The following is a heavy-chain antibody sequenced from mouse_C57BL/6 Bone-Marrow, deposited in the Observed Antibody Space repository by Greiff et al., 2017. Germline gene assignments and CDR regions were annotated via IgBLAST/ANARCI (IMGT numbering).Heavy chain of an antibody. V-gene: IGHV1-55*01. J-gene: IGHJ3*01. CDR1: GYTFPSYW. Sequence: QVQLQQPGAELVKPGASVKMSCKASGYTFPSYWITWGKQRPGQGLGWIGDIFPGSGSTNYNEKFKSKATLTVDTSSSTAYMQLSSLTSEDSAVYYCARRLLRFAYWGQGTLVTVSA. CDR3: ARRLLRFAY. D-gene: IGHD1-1*01. CDR2: IFPGSGST.